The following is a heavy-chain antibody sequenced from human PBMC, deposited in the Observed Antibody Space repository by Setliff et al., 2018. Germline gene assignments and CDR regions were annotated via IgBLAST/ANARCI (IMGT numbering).Heavy chain of an antibody. J-gene: IGHJ4*02. D-gene: IGHD2-15*01. CDR3: VKDTGNGGNTGLDY. Sequence: PGESLKISCVTSGFTFDDYDMHWVRQAPGKGLEWVSLITSNGGATYYADSVKGRFTISRDNSRNSLFLQMNSLGAEDTALYYCVKDTGNGGNTGLDYWGQGTLVTVSS. CDR1: GFTFDDYD. V-gene: IGHV3-43D*04. CDR2: ITSNGGAT.